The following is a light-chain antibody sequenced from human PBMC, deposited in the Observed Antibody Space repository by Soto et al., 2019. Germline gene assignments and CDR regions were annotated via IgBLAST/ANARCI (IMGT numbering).Light chain of an antibody. CDR3: QSYDRSLSGRV. Sequence: QSVLTQPPSVSGAPGQRVTISCTGSSSNIGAGYAVHWYQQLPGTAPKLVIYIDNTRPSGVPDRFSGSRSGTSASLAITGLQAEDEADYYCQSYDRSLSGRVFGGGTKVTVL. CDR1: SSNIGAGYA. J-gene: IGLJ3*02. CDR2: IDN. V-gene: IGLV1-40*01.